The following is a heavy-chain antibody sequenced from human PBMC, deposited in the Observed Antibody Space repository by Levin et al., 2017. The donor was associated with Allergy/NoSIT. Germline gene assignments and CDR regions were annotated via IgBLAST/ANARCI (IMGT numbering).Heavy chain of an antibody. D-gene: IGHD1-14*01. CDR2: IIPIFGTA. CDR3: ARGRSRTDAFDI. CDR1: GGTFSSYA. J-gene: IGHJ3*02. Sequence: SVKVSCKASGGTFSSYAISWVRQAPGQGLEWMGGIIPIFGTANYAQKFQGRVTITADESTSTAYMELSSLRSEDTAVYYCARGRSRTDAFDIWGQGTMVTVSS. V-gene: IGHV1-69*13.